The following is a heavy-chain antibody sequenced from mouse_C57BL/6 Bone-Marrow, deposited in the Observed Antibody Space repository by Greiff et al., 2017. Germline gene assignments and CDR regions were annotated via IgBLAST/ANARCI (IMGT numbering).Heavy chain of an antibody. Sequence: VQLQQPGAELVKPGASVKVSCKASGYTFTSYWMHWVKQRPGQGLEWIGRIHPSASDTNYTQKFKGKGTLPVDKSFSTAYMQLSSRTSEDSAVYYCGIRNVGSSYTVSWFAYWGQGTLVTVSA. CDR1: GYTFTSYW. J-gene: IGHJ3*01. D-gene: IGHD1-1*01. CDR3: GIRNVGSSYTVSWFAY. V-gene: IGHV1-74*01. CDR2: IHPSASDT.